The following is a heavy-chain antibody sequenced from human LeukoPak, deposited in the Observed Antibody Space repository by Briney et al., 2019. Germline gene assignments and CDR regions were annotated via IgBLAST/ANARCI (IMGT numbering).Heavy chain of an antibody. CDR3: ARDLGSSSWVTYYYYYYGMDA. D-gene: IGHD6-13*01. J-gene: IGHJ6*02. V-gene: IGHV1-18*01. CDR1: GYTFTSYG. CDR2: ISAYNGNT. Sequence: ASVKVSCKASGYTFTSYGISWVRQAPGQGLEWMGWISAYNGNTNYAQKLQGRVTMTTDTSTSTAYMELRSLRSDDTAVYYCARDLGSSSWVTYYYYYYGMDAWGQGTTVTVSS.